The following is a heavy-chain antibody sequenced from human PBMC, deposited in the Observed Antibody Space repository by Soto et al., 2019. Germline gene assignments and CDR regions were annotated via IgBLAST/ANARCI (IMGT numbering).Heavy chain of an antibody. CDR2: IKSENDGGII. CDR1: GFTFKTAW. Sequence: PGGSLRLSCAASGFTFKTAWMNWVRQSPGKGLEWVGRIKSENDGGIIDYAAPVKGRFIISRDDSKNTVYLEMNSLNTEDTAVYYCSAYSPAWGADVFDYRGQRFLVTVSS. V-gene: IGHV3-15*07. J-gene: IGHJ4*02. CDR3: SAYSPAWGADVFDY. D-gene: IGHD3-16*01.